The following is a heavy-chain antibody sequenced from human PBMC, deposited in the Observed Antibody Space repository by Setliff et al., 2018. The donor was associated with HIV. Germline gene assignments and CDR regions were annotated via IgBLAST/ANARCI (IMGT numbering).Heavy chain of an antibody. D-gene: IGHD3-10*01. Sequence: LSLTCTVSDDSLTGNNWWNWVRQPPGKGLEWIGEIDHSGSTNYSPSLKSRVTMSVDKSKKQFSLKLKSMAAADTAVYYCARLHTDYGSWYFDAWGPGTLVTVSS. CDR2: IDHSGST. V-gene: IGHV4-4*02. CDR3: ARLHTDYGSWYFDA. J-gene: IGHJ5*02. CDR1: DDSLTGNNW.